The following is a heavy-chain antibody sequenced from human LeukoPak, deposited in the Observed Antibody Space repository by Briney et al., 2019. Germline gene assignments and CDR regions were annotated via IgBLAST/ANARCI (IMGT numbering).Heavy chain of an antibody. CDR2: RYYSGST. J-gene: IGHJ4*02. CDR3: ARHGAVLRYFDWLLFSDYFDY. CDR1: GGSISSDSYY. D-gene: IGHD3-9*01. Sequence: PSETLSLTCTVSGGSISSDSYYWGWIRQPPGKGLEWIGSRYYSGSTYYNPSLKSRVTISVDTSKNQFSLKLSSVTAADTAVYYCARHGAVLRYFDWLLFSDYFDYWGQGTLVTVSS. V-gene: IGHV4-39*01.